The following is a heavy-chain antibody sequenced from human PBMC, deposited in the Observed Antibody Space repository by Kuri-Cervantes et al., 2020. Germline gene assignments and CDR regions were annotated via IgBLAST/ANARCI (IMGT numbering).Heavy chain of an antibody. CDR3: ARASRYYDSSGYYYENDAFDI. CDR1: GGSISSGGYY. Sequence: SETLSLTCTVSGGSISSGGYYWSWIRQPPGKGLEWIGSIYYSGSTYYNPSLKSRVTISVDTSKNQFSLKLSSVTAADTAVYYCARASRYYDSSGYYYENDAFDIWGRGTMVTVSS. J-gene: IGHJ3*02. CDR2: IYYSGST. D-gene: IGHD3-22*01. V-gene: IGHV4-39*01.